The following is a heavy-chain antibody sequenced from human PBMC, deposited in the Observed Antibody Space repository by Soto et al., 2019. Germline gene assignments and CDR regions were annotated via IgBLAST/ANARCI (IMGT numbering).Heavy chain of an antibody. CDR1: GGSFSSYY. J-gene: IGHJ4*02. Sequence: SETLSLTCAIYGGSFSSYYWSWIRQPPGKGLEWIGEIDHSGSTNYNPSLKSRVTISVDTSKNQFSLKLSSATAADTAVYYCARGPPREVVTASYFDYWGQGTLVTVSS. CDR2: IDHSGST. V-gene: IGHV4-34*01. D-gene: IGHD2-21*02. CDR3: ARGPPREVVTASYFDY.